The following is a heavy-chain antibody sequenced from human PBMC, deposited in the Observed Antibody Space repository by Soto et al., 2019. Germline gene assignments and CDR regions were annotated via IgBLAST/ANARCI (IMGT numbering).Heavy chain of an antibody. Sequence: QVQLVQSGAEVKKPGSSVKVSCKASGGTFSTSAISWVRQAPGQGLEWVGGIMPVFATPDYAQKFQGRVTRSADESTTTAYLELTSLRTDDTAVYLCARDKDRQQLGGNYYYILDVWGQGTAIIVSS. CDR2: IMPVFATP. J-gene: IGHJ6*02. CDR3: ARDKDRQQLGGNYYYILDV. D-gene: IGHD3-3*02. V-gene: IGHV1-69*12. CDR1: GGTFSTSA.